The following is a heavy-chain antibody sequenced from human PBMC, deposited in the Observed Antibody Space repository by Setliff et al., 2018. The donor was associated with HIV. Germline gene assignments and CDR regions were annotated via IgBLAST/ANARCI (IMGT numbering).Heavy chain of an antibody. CDR1: GGSVNDFY. CDR2: VYYTGTS. D-gene: IGHD2-2*01. J-gene: IGHJ1*01. Sequence: PSETLSLTCTVSGGSVNDFYCNWIRQPPGKGPEWIGYVYYTGTSYFNPSLKSRITISVVTSKNHFSLKLGFVTAADTAVYYCARGESTTWDLAEYFQHWGHGTLVTVSS. CDR3: ARGESTTWDLAEYFQH. V-gene: IGHV4-59*06.